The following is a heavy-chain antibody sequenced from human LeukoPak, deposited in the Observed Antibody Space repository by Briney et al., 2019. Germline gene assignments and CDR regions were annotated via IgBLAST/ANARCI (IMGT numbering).Heavy chain of an antibody. Sequence: ASVKVSCKASGYTFTGYYMHWVRQAPGQGLEWMGWINPNSGGTNYAQKFQGRVAMTRDTSISTAYMELSRLRSDDTAVYYCARGDITMVREESHGFDPWGQGTLVTVSS. J-gene: IGHJ5*02. CDR1: GYTFTGYY. CDR2: INPNSGGT. V-gene: IGHV1-2*02. D-gene: IGHD3-10*01. CDR3: ARGDITMVREESHGFDP.